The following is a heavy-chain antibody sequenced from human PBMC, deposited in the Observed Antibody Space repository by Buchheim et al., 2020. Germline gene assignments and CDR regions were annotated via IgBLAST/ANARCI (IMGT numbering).Heavy chain of an antibody. CDR2: INPSGGST. CDR1: GYTFTSYY. J-gene: IGHJ6*03. CDR3: AREGQRWLQLVPYYYYYMDV. D-gene: IGHD5-24*01. V-gene: IGHV1-46*01. Sequence: QVQLVQSGAEVKKPGASVKVSCKASGYTFTSYYMHWVRQAPGQGLEWMGIINPSGGSTSYAQKFQGRVTMTRDTSTSTVYMELSSRRSEDTAVYYCAREGQRWLQLVPYYYYYMDVWGKGTT.